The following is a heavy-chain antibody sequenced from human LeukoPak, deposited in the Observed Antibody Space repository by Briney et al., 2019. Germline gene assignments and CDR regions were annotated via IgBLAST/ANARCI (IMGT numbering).Heavy chain of an antibody. CDR1: GFTFSSYS. Sequence: GGALRLSCAASGFTFSSYSMNWGRQAPGKGLEWVSSISSSSSYIYYADSVKGRFTISRDNAKNSLYLRMNSLRAEDTAVYYCARGCGGDCYPPDYWGQGTLVTVSS. CDR3: ARGCGGDCYPPDY. J-gene: IGHJ4*02. V-gene: IGHV3-21*01. CDR2: ISSSSSYI. D-gene: IGHD2-21*02.